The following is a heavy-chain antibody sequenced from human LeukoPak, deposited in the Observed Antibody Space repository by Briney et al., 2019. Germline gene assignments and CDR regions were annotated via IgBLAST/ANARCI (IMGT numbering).Heavy chain of an antibody. V-gene: IGHV4-4*09. D-gene: IGHD3-16*02. Sequence: PGGSLRLSCAASGFTFSSYGMHWVRQAPGKGLEWIGYIYTSGSTNYNPSLKSRVTISVDTSKNQFSLKLSSVTAADTAVYYCARSGILLTYYDYVWGSYRSGDWFDPWGQGTLVTVSS. CDR3: ARSGILLTYYDYVWGSYRSGDWFDP. CDR1: GFTFSSYG. J-gene: IGHJ5*02. CDR2: IYTSGST.